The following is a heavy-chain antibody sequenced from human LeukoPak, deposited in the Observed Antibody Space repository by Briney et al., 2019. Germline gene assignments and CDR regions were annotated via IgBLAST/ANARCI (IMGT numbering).Heavy chain of an antibody. CDR3: AKDSAKKYDDY. CDR2: ISGSDGST. V-gene: IGHV3-23*01. J-gene: IGHJ4*02. D-gene: IGHD2/OR15-2a*01. CDR1: GFTFSSYA. Sequence: GGSLRLPCAASGFTFSSYAMSWVRQAPGKGLEWVSGISGSDGSTNYADSVKGRFTISRENSKNTLYLQMNSLRAEDTAVYYCAKDSAKKYDDYWGQGTLVTVSS.